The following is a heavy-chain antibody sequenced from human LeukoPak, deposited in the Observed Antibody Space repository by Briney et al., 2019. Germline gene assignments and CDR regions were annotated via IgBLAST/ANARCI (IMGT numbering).Heavy chain of an antibody. CDR2: IRSKAYGGTT. CDR3: TRKHPRTIPGRAFDI. J-gene: IGHJ3*02. V-gene: IGHV3-49*03. Sequence: GGSLRLSCTASGLTFGDYAMSWFRQAPGKGLEWVGFIRSKAYGGTTEYAASVKGRFTISRDDSKSIAYLQMNSLKTEDTAVYYCTRKHPRTIPGRAFDIWGQGTMVTVSS. CDR1: GLTFGDYA. D-gene: IGHD1-14*01.